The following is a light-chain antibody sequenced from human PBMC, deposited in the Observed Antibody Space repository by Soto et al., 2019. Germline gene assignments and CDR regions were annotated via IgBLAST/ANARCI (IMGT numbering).Light chain of an antibody. J-gene: IGLJ1*01. Sequence: SYVLTQPPSVSVAPGQTARITCGGNNIGSKSVHWYQQRPGQAPVLVVYDDFDRPSGIPERFSGSNSGNTATLTISRVEAGDEADYYCQVWDSSSDPYVFGPGTKVTVL. CDR1: NIGSKS. V-gene: IGLV3-21*02. CDR2: DDF. CDR3: QVWDSSSDPYV.